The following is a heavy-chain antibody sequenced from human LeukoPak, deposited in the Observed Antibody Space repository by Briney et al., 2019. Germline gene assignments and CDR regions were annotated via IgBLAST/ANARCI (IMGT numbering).Heavy chain of an antibody. CDR2: INPSGGST. J-gene: IGHJ4*02. V-gene: IGHV1-46*01. Sequence: GASVKVSCKASGYTFSTYYIHWVRQAPGQGLEWMGFINPSGGSTSYGQNFQGRVTMTRDTSTSAVYMELSSLTSEDTAMYYCARNVGSGFDYWGQGTLVTVSS. CDR3: ARNVGSGFDY. D-gene: IGHD1-26*01. CDR1: GYTFSTYY.